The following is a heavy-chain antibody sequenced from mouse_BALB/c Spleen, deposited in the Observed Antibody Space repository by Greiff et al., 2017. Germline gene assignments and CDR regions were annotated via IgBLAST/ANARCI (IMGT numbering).Heavy chain of an antibody. J-gene: IGHJ3*01. D-gene: IGHD2-3*01. Sequence: EVKVVESGGGLVQPGGSLKLSCAASGFTFSSYGMSWVRQTPDKRLELVATINSNGGSTYYPDSVKGRFTISRDNAKNTLYLQMSSLKSEDTAMYYCARDGGYYKFAYWGQGTLVTVSA. CDR2: INSNGGST. CDR3: ARDGGYYKFAY. V-gene: IGHV5-6-3*01. CDR1: GFTFSSYG.